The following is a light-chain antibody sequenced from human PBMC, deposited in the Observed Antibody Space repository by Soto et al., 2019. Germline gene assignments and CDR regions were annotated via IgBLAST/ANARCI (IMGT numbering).Light chain of an antibody. Sequence: EIVLTQSPGTLSLSPGERASLSCRASQSVGNFLVWYQQKPGQAPSLLIYDTSNRATGIPARFSGSGSGTDFTLTISSLEPEDFAIYYCRQYGNWPLTFGGGTKVEIK. V-gene: IGKV3-11*01. CDR1: QSVGNF. CDR3: RQYGNWPLT. CDR2: DTS. J-gene: IGKJ4*01.